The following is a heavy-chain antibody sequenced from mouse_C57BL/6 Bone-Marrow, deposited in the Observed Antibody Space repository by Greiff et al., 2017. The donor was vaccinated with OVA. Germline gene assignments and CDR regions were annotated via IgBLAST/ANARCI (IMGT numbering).Heavy chain of an antibody. Sequence: QVQLQQSGAELVKPGASVKLSCKASGYTFTSYWMHWVKQRPGQGLEWIGMIHPNSGSTNYNEKFKSKATLTVDKSSSTAYMQLSSLTSEDSAVYYCARKTTVVASWYFDYWGQGTTLTVSS. D-gene: IGHD1-1*01. J-gene: IGHJ2*01. V-gene: IGHV1-64*01. CDR3: ARKTTVVASWYFDY. CDR2: IHPNSGST. CDR1: GYTFTSYW.